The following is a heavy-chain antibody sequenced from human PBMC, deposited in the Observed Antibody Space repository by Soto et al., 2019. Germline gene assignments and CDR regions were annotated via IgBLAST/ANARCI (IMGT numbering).Heavy chain of an antibody. CDR3: ARMTTLTGFQRFQY. D-gene: IGHD1-1*01. CDR2: MNSSGGLT. J-gene: IGHJ1*01. CDR1: GYSFNDYY. V-gene: IGHV1-46*02. Sequence: QVQLVQSGGEVRKPGASVKLSCKASGYSFNDYYIHWVRQGPGQALEWIGTMNSSGGLTTYAERLQNRLALTRHKSTRTVYRELSSLSSADTATYYCARMTTLTGFQRFQYWGQCTLVSVSS.